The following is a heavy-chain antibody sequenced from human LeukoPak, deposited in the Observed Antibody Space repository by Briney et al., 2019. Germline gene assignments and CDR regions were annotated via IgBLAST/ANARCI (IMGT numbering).Heavy chain of an antibody. J-gene: IGHJ5*02. CDR2: IYTSGST. CDR3: ARGLSGSYNNWFDP. V-gene: IGHV4-4*07. CDR1: GGSISSYY. D-gene: IGHD1-26*01. Sequence: SETLSLTCTVSGGSISSYYWSWIRQPAGKGLEWIGRIYTSGSTNYNPSLKSRVTMSVDTSKNQFSQKLSSVTAADTAVYYCARGLSGSYNNWFDPWGQGTLVTVSS.